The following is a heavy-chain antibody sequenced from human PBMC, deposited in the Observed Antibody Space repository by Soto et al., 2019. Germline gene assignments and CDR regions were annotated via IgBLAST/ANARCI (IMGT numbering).Heavy chain of an antibody. Sequence: EVPLVESGGGLVQPGGSLRLSCAASGFTFSSYAMHWVRQAPGKGLEYVSAISSNGGSTYYANSVKGRFTISRDNSKNTLYLQMGSLRAEDMAVYYCAREGTSGWFDPWGQGTLVTVSS. CDR2: ISSNGGST. J-gene: IGHJ5*02. D-gene: IGHD1-1*01. CDR1: GFTFSSYA. V-gene: IGHV3-64*01. CDR3: AREGTSGWFDP.